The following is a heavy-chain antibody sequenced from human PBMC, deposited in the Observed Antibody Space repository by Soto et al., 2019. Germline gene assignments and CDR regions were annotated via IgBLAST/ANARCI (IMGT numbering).Heavy chain of an antibody. V-gene: IGHV2-5*02. Sequence: SGPTLVNPTQTLTLTCTLSGFSLSTSGMCVSWIRQPPGKALEWLALIYWDDDKRYSPSLKSRLTITKDTSKNQVVLTMTNMDPVDTATYYCARNGPEPWPLASWSQGTLVTVSA. CDR1: GFSLSTSGMC. CDR2: IYWDDDK. J-gene: IGHJ1*01. D-gene: IGHD2-8*01. CDR3: ARNGPEPWPLAS.